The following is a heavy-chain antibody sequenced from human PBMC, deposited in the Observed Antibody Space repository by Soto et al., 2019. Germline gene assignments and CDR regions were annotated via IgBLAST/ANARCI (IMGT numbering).Heavy chain of an antibody. CDR1: GFTFSSHL. Sequence: PGGSLRLSCAASGFTFSSHLMSWVRQAPGKGLEWVANIKQDGSEKYYVDSVKGRFTISRDNAKNSLYLQMNSLRAEDTALYYCAKRSQRWLQTGYFDYWGQGTLVTVSS. J-gene: IGHJ4*02. V-gene: IGHV3-7*03. CDR2: IKQDGSEK. CDR3: AKRSQRWLQTGYFDY. D-gene: IGHD1-26*01.